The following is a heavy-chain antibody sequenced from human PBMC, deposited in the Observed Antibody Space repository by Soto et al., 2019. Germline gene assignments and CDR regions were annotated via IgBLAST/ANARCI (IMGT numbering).Heavy chain of an antibody. Sequence: PGGSLRLSCAVSGFTFSSSPMSWVRRAPGKGLEWVSYISSSSSTINYADSVKGRFTISRDNAKNSLYLQMNSLRAEDTAVYYCAREYYYYYMDVWGKGTTVTVSS. CDR3: AREYYYYYMDV. CDR2: ISSSSSTI. CDR1: GFTFSSSP. J-gene: IGHJ6*03. V-gene: IGHV3-48*01.